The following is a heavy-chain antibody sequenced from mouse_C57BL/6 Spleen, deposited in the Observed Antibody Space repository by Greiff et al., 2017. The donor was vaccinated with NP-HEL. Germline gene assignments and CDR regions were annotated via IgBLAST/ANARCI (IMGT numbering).Heavy chain of an antibody. CDR3: TRYYGRVLDY. V-gene: IGHV1-15*01. CDR2: IDPETGGT. D-gene: IGHD1-1*01. J-gene: IGHJ2*01. CDR1: GYTFTDYE. Sequence: VQLQQSGAELVRPGASVTLSCKASGYTFTDYEMHWVKQTPVHGLEWIGAIDPETGGTAYNQKFKGKAILTADKSSSTAYMELRSLTSEDSAVYYCTRYYGRVLDYWGQGTTLTVSS.